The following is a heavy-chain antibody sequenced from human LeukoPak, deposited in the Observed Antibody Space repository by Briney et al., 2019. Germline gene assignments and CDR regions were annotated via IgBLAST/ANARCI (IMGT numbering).Heavy chain of an antibody. Sequence: PGGSLRLSCAASGFTFSSYSMNWVRQAPGKGLEWVSSISSSSSSYIYYADSVKGRFTISRDNAKNSLYLQMNSLRAEDTAAYYCAREPTYGSGSYHDYWGQGTLVTVSS. D-gene: IGHD3-10*01. CDR1: GFTFSSYS. V-gene: IGHV3-21*01. CDR3: AREPTYGSGSYHDY. J-gene: IGHJ4*02. CDR2: ISSSSSSYI.